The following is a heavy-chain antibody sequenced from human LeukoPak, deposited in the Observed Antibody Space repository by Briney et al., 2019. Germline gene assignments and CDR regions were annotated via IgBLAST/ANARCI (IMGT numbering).Heavy chain of an antibody. Sequence: GSLRLSCAASGFTFSSYSMNWVRQAPGKGLEWVSSISSSSSYIYYADSVKGRFTISRDNAKNSLYLQMNSLRAEDTAVYYCARDGIGYCSGGSCYPSPFDYWGQGTLVTVSS. CDR3: ARDGIGYCSGGSCYPSPFDY. V-gene: IGHV3-21*01. J-gene: IGHJ4*02. D-gene: IGHD2-15*01. CDR2: ISSSSSYI. CDR1: GFTFSSYS.